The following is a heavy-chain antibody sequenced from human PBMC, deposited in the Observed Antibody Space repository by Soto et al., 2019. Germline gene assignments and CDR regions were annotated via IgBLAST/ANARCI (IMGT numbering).Heavy chain of an antibody. V-gene: IGHV4-31*03. CDR1: GGSISSGGYY. J-gene: IGHJ5*02. D-gene: IGHD2-15*01. CDR3: ARADAVVVAASNWFDP. CDR2: IYYSGST. Sequence: PSETLSLTCPVSGGSISSGGYYWSWIRQHPGKGLEWIGYIYYSGSTYYNPSLKSRVTISVDTSKNQFSLKLSSVTAADTAVYYCARADAVVVAASNWFDPWGQGTLVTVSS.